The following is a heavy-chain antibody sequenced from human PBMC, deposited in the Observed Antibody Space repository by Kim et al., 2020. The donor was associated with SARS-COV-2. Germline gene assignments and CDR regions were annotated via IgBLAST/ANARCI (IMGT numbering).Heavy chain of an antibody. D-gene: IGHD6-13*01. J-gene: IGHJ4*02. V-gene: IGHV3-7*01. CDR2: IKQDGSEN. CDR3: ARGAAAMRRGIASAVDY. Sequence: GGSLRLSCAASGFTFSSYWMSWVRQAPGKGLEWVAIIKQDGSENYYVDSVKGRFTISRDNAKSSLYLQMNSLRAEDTAVYYCARGAAAMRRGIASAVDYWGQGTLVTVSS. CDR1: GFTFSSYW.